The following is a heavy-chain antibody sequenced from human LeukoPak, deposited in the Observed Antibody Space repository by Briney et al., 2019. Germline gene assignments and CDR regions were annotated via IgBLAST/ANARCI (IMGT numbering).Heavy chain of an antibody. D-gene: IGHD6-13*01. CDR2: INPNSGGT. Sequence: ASVKVTCKASGYTFTGYYMHWVRQAPGQGLEWMGWINPNSGGTNYAQKFQGRVTMTRDTSISTAYMELSRLRSDDTAVYYCARGPFAAAALVEDYWGQGTLVTVSS. V-gene: IGHV1-2*02. CDR1: GYTFTGYY. J-gene: IGHJ4*02. CDR3: ARGPFAAAALVEDY.